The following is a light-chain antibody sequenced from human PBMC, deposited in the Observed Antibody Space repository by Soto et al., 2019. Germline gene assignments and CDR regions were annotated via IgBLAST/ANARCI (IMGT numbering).Light chain of an antibody. CDR3: QQSDSGRPWK. V-gene: IGKV1-39*01. CDR1: QGIRGY. CDR2: AAS. J-gene: IGKJ1*01. Sequence: DIQFTQSPSFLSASVGDRVTITCRASQGIRGYLAWYRQRPGKVPKLLIYAASNLQSGVPSRFSGSGSGTDFTLTISSLQPEDFATYFCQQSDSGRPWKFGQAT.